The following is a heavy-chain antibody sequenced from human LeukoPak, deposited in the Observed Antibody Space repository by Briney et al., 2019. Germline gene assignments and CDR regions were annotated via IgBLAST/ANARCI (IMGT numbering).Heavy chain of an antibody. CDR2: ISGSGGST. Sequence: GGSLRLSCAASGFTVSSNYMSWVRQAPGKGLEWVSAISGSGGSTCYADSVKGRFTISRDNSKNTLYLQMNSLRAEDTAVYYCAKDRGPYYGSGSYGGINYWGQGTLVTVSS. CDR3: AKDRGPYYGSGSYGGINY. D-gene: IGHD3-10*01. V-gene: IGHV3-23*01. CDR1: GFTVSSNY. J-gene: IGHJ4*02.